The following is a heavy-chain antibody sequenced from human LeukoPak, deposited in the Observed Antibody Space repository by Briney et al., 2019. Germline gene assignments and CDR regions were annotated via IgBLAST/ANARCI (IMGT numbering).Heavy chain of an antibody. V-gene: IGHV4-38-2*02. CDR2: IYHSGST. J-gene: IGHJ4*02. Sequence: PSETLSLTCTVSGYSISSGYYWGWIRQPPGKGLEWIGSIYHSGSTYYNPSLKSRVTISVDTSKNQFSLKLSSVTAADTAVYYCAKEGGYSKVDYWGQGTLVTVSS. CDR1: GYSISSGYY. CDR3: AKEGGYSKVDY. D-gene: IGHD5-18*01.